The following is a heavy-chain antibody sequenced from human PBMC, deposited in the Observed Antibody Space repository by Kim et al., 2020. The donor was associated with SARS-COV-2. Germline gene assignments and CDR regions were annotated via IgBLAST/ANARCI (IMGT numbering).Heavy chain of an antibody. CDR3: ARGVLWFGELLALPYYYYYGMDV. J-gene: IGHJ6*02. D-gene: IGHD3-10*01. Sequence: ASVKVSCKASGYTFTSYDINWVRQATGQGLEWMGWMNPNSGNTGYAQKFQGRVTMTRNTSISTAYMELSSLRSEDTAVYYCARGVLWFGELLALPYYYYYGMDVWGQGTTVTVSS. CDR2: MNPNSGNT. CDR1: GYTFTSYD. V-gene: IGHV1-8*01.